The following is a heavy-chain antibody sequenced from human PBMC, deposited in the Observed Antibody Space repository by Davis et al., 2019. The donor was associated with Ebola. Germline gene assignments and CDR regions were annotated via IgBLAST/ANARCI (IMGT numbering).Heavy chain of an antibody. D-gene: IGHD2-15*01. CDR2: ISVYNGNT. CDR3: ARDLVVGAFDP. V-gene: IGHV1-18*01. CDR1: GYTFATYD. J-gene: IGHJ5*02. Sequence: ASVKVSCKASGYTFATYDVFWVRQAPGQGLEWMGWISVYNGNTNYAQKLQGRVTMTTDTSTSTAYMELRSLRSDDTAVYYCARDLVVGAFDPWGQGTLVTVSS.